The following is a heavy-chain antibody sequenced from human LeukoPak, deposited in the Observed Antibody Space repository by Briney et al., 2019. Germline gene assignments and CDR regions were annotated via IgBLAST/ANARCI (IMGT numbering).Heavy chain of an antibody. CDR2: ISAYNGNT. CDR3: ARAEWELYFDY. CDR1: GFTFTSFG. D-gene: IGHD1-26*01. V-gene: IGHV1-18*01. J-gene: IGHJ4*02. Sequence: ASVKVSCKASGFTFTSFGFSWVRQAPGQGLEWMGWISAYNGNTNYAQKFQGRVTITTDESTSTAYMELSSLRSEDTAVYYCARAEWELYFDYWGQGTLVTVSS.